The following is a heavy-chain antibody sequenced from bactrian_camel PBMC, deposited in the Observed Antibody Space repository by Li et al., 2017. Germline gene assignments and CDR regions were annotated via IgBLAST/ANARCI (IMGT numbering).Heavy chain of an antibody. D-gene: IGHD6*01. Sequence: HVQLVESGGGSVQPGGSLRLSCAASGFAFKDYYMTWVRQAPGKGLEWVSSIYTGANSTYYADSVKGRFTISRDNTKNTAYLQMNSLKSEDTALYYCATTDPYGGSWYEDYWGQGTQVTVS. CDR1: GFAFKDYY. CDR2: IYTGANST. V-gene: IGHV3-2*01. CDR3: ATTDPYGGSWYEDY. J-gene: IGHJ4*01.